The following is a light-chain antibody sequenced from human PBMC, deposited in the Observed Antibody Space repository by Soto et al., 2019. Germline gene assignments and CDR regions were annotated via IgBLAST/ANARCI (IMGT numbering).Light chain of an antibody. J-gene: IGLJ1*01. Sequence: QSVLTQPASVSGSPGQSITISCTGTSSDVGVYNYVSWYQQHPGKAPKLMICEVSNRPSGVSNRFSGSKSGNTASLTISGLQAEDEADYYCTSYTSNSTPYVFGTGTKVTVL. CDR1: SSDVGVYNY. V-gene: IGLV2-14*01. CDR2: EVS. CDR3: TSYTSNSTPYV.